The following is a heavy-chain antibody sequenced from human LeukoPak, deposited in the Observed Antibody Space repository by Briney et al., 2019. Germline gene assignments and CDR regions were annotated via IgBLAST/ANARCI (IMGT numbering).Heavy chain of an antibody. Sequence: GGSLRLSCTTSGFNFRAYWMGWVRQAPGKGLEWVANIHQHGSKENYVDSVKGRFTISRDNSKTTLYLQMNSLRPEDTAVYYYAKDFRNYDSSGYNYLNLWGQGTLVTVSS. CDR3: AKDFRNYDSSGYNYLNL. J-gene: IGHJ5*02. CDR1: GFNFRAYW. D-gene: IGHD3-22*01. CDR2: IHQHGSKE. V-gene: IGHV3-7*01.